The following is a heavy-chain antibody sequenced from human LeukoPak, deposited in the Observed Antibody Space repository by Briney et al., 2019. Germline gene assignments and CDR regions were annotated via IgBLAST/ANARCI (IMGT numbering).Heavy chain of an antibody. J-gene: IGHJ5*02. CDR3: AKDRAPIREAGTGIGS. CDR2: ISGDGTIT. Sequence: PGGSPRLSCAASGFTSDDYAMHWVRQAPGKGLEWLSLISGDGTITYYPDSVKGRFTISRDNSKNSLYLQMNSLTTEDTALYYCAKDRAPIREAGTGIGSWGQGSLVTVSS. CDR1: GFTSDDYA. D-gene: IGHD6-19*01. V-gene: IGHV3-43*02.